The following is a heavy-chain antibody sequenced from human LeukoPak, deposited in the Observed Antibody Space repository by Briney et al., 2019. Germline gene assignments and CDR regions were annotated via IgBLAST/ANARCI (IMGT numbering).Heavy chain of an antibody. CDR1: GFTFNNYA. J-gene: IGHJ5*02. CDR3: AKDRESRLSRTSGRQSRTTLNH. Sequence: GGSLRLSCAASGFTFNNYAMSWVRQAPGKGLEWISAISGSGSSAYSADSVKGRFTISRDNSKNTLSLQMDSLRAEDTAVYYCAKDRESRLSRTSGRQSRTTLNHWGQGTLVTVSS. CDR2: ISGSGSSA. V-gene: IGHV3-23*01. D-gene: IGHD2-2*01.